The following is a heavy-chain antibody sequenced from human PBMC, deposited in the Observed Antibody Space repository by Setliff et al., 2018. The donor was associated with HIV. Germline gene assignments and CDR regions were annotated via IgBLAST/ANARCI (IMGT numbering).Heavy chain of an antibody. V-gene: IGHV5-51*01. J-gene: IGHJ6*03. D-gene: IGHD3-9*01. CDR2: IFPRDSET. Sequence: GESLKISCKDSGYSFPNDWIGWVRQKPGKGLEWVAIIFPRDSETRYSPPFEGQVTISVDGSLNTVYLQWSRLRASDSAIYYCTRHPLRPGIAGYFYFVDVWGTGTTVTVSS. CDR3: TRHPLRPGIAGYFYFVDV. CDR1: GYSFPNDW.